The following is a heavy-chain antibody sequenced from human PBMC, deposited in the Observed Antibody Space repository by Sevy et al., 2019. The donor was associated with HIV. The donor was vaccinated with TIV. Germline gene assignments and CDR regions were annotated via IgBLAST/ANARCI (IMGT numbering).Heavy chain of an antibody. CDR2: ISWNGDST. CDR1: GFIFGNYA. CDR3: VKDNGRHPSGTYSPNWFDS. Sequence: GGSLRLSCAASGFIFGNYAMHWVRQAPGKGLDWVSGISWNGDSTPYANSLRGRFTISRDNARNSIYLQMNKLRPEDTVFHYSVKDNGRHPSGTYSPNWFDSWGQGALVTVSS. V-gene: IGHV3-9*01. D-gene: IGHD1-7*01. J-gene: IGHJ5*01.